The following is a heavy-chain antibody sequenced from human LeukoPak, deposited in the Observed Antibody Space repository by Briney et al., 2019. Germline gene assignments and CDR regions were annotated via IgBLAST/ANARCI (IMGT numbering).Heavy chain of an antibody. J-gene: IGHJ4*02. CDR1: GFTFSDSY. CDR2: ISSSGSTI. CDR3: ARGRSSLDY. V-gene: IGHV3-11*01. Sequence: GGSLRLSCAASGFTFSDSYMSWIRQAPGKGLEWVSYISSSGSTIYCADSVKGRFTISYADSVKGRFIISRDNAKNSLYLQMNSLRAEDTAVYYCARGRSSLDYWGQGTLVTVSS.